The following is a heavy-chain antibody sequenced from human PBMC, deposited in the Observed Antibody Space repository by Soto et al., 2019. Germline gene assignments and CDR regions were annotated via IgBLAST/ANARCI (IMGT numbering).Heavy chain of an antibody. V-gene: IGHV3-64*02. J-gene: IGHJ6*02. CDR1: GFTFSSYA. CDR3: ARSFGAGATYYCGMDV. D-gene: IGHD1-26*01. CDR2: ISSNGGST. Sequence: EVQLVESGEGLVQPGGSLRLSCAASGFTFSSYAMHWVRQAPGKGLEYVSAISSNGGSTYYADSVKGRFTISRDNSKNTLYLQMGSLRAEDMAVYDCARSFGAGATYYCGMDVWGQGTTVTVSS.